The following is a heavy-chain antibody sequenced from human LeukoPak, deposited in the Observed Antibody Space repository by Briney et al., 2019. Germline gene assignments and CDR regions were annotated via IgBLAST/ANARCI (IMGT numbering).Heavy chain of an antibody. CDR3: ATRRGYSYGPYYFVD. V-gene: IGHV3-23*01. J-gene: IGHJ4*02. Sequence: GGSLRLPCAASGFTFSSNAMSWVRQAPGKGLEWVSGISGSGGSTYYADSVKGRFTISRDNSKNTLYLQMNSLRAGDTAVYYCATRRGYSYGPYYFVDWGQGTLVAVSS. CDR1: GFTFSSNA. D-gene: IGHD5-18*01. CDR2: ISGSGGST.